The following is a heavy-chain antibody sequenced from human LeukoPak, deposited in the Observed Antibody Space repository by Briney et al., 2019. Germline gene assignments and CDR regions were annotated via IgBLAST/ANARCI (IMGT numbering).Heavy chain of an antibody. J-gene: IGHJ4*02. Sequence: ASVKVSCKASGYTFTGYYMHWVRQAPGQGLEWMGWMNPNSGNTGYAQKFQGRVTITRNTSISTAYMELSSLRSEDTAVYYCARGPPVAKLPFDYWGQGTLVTVSS. CDR2: MNPNSGNT. CDR1: GYTFTGYY. CDR3: ARGPPVAKLPFDY. V-gene: IGHV1-8*03. D-gene: IGHD5-12*01.